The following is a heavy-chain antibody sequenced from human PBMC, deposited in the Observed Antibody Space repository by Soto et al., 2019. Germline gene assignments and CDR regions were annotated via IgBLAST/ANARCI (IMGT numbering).Heavy chain of an antibody. CDR3: ARLVVVPAASYYFDY. CDR1: GGSISSFY. J-gene: IGHJ4*02. V-gene: IGHV4-59*08. Sequence: SETLSLTCTVSGGSISSFYWSWIRQPPGKGLEWIGYIYYSGSTNYNPSLKSRVTISVDTSKNQFSLKLSSVTAADTAVYYCARLVVVPAASYYFDYWGQGTLVTVSS. CDR2: IYYSGST. D-gene: IGHD2-2*01.